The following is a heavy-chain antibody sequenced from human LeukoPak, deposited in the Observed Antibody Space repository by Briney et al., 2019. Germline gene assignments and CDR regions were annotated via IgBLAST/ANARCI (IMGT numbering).Heavy chain of an antibody. J-gene: IGHJ4*02. CDR3: ARDPEAQYYDFWSGYFDY. CDR2: IIPIFGTA. Sequence: SVKVSCKASGGTFSSYAISWVRQAPGQGLEWMGGIIPIFGTANYAQKFQGRVTITADESTSTAYMELSSLRSEDTTVYYCARDPEAQYYDFWSGYFDYWGQGTLVTVSS. D-gene: IGHD3-3*01. V-gene: IGHV1-69*13. CDR1: GGTFSSYA.